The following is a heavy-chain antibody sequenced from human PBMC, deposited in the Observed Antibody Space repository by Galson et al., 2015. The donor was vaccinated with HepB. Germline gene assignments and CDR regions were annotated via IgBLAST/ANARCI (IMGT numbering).Heavy chain of an antibody. CDR3: AKSGSATVTYRAPDY. CDR1: GFTFSSYG. CDR2: ISYDGSNK. V-gene: IGHV3-30*18. Sequence: SLRLSCAASGFTFSSYGMHWVRQAPGKGLEWVAVISYDGSNKYYADSVKGRFTISRDNSKNTLYLQMNSLRAEDTAVYYCAKSGSATVTYRAPDYWGQGTLVTVSS. D-gene: IGHD4-17*01. J-gene: IGHJ4*02.